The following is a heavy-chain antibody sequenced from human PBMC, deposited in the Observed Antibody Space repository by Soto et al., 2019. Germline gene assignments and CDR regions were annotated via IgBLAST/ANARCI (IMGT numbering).Heavy chain of an antibody. CDR2: IVPMFGTS. Sequence: QERLVQSGAEVRKPGSSVKVSCKVTGGTSTRYAINWVRQAPGQGLEWMGGIVPMFGTSKYAQKFQGRVTMTADTSTNIAYMELRSLRSEDTAVYYCYRGSEYDFWSGYLWGQGTLVSVSS. CDR1: GGTSTRYA. V-gene: IGHV1-69*06. J-gene: IGHJ4*02. D-gene: IGHD3-3*01. CDR3: YRGSEYDFWSGYL.